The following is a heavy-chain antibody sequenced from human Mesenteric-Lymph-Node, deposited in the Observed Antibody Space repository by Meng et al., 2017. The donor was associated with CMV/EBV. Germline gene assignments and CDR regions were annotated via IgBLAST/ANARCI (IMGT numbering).Heavy chain of an antibody. CDR2: VSVGGGTT. D-gene: IGHD3-10*01. J-gene: IGHJ4*02. CDR1: VCACARHA. Sequence: VCACARHALNCVRRAPGQGLRGVSLVSVGGGTTSSADSMKGRFSISRVDSSFTLYMQMNSLKVKDTAVYYCAKDLFVIRGVNPLDYWGQGTLVTVSS. V-gene: IGHV3-23*01. CDR3: AKDLFVIRGVNPLDY.